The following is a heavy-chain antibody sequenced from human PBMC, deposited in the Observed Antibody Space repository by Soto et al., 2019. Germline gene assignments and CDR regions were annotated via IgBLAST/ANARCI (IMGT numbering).Heavy chain of an antibody. CDR3: AREYLDYGPDV. CDR2: IPYDGGNR. Sequence: LRLSCAASGFSFGRYAMRWVRQAPGKGLEWVASIPYDGGNRKYADSVKGRFTISRDNAKDMLYLHMSSLGPDDTSVYYCAREYLDYGPDVWGQGTSVTVSS. J-gene: IGHJ6*02. V-gene: IGHV3-30-3*01. CDR1: GFSFGRYA.